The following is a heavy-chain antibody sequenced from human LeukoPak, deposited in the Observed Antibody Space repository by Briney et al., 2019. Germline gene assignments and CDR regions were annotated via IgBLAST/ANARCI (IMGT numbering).Heavy chain of an antibody. D-gene: IGHD1-26*01. V-gene: IGHV3-48*04. CDR2: ISSSSSTI. Sequence: GGSLRLSCAASGFTFSTYSMNWVRQAPGKGLEWVSYISSSSSTIFQEDSVKGRFTISRDNAKNSLYLQMISLRAEDTAVYYCAGGAQGGYFYMDVWGKGTTVTVSS. J-gene: IGHJ6*03. CDR3: AGGAQGGYFYMDV. CDR1: GFTFSTYS.